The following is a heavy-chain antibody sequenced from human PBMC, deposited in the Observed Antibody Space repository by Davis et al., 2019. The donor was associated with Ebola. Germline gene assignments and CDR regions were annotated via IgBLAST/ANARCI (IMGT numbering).Heavy chain of an antibody. D-gene: IGHD4-11*01. Sequence: PSETLSLTCAVYGGSFSGYYWSWIRQPPGKGLEWVSVIYSGGSTYYADSVKGRFTISRDNSKNTLYLQMNSLRAEDTAVYYCASNYPYYYYGMDVWGQGTTVTVSS. CDR3: ASNYPYYYYGMDV. V-gene: IGHV3-66*01. J-gene: IGHJ6*02. CDR2: IYSGGST. CDR1: GGSFSGYY.